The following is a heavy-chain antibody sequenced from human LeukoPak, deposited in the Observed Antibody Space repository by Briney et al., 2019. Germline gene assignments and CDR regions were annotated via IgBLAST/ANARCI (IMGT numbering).Heavy chain of an antibody. D-gene: IGHD2-21*02. V-gene: IGHV4-34*01. CDR3: AREMEIVVVTAMGAFDI. J-gene: IGHJ3*02. CDR2: INHSGST. CDR1: GGSFSGYY. Sequence: SETLSLTCAVYGGSFSGYYWSWIRRPPGKGLEWIGEINHSGSTNYNPSLKSRVTISVDTSKNQFSLKLSSVTAADTAVYYCAREMEIVVVTAMGAFDIWGQGTMVTVSS.